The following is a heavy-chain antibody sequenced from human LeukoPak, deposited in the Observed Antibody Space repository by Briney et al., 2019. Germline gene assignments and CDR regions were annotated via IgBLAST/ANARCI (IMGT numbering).Heavy chain of an antibody. CDR2: IIPVFGTA. V-gene: IGHV1-69*13. J-gene: IGHJ4*02. Sequence: SVKVSCKASGGTLCSYTVSWVRQAPGQGLEWMGGIIPVFGTASYAPRFQGRVTITADESTSTVYMELSSLTSDDTAVYYCATRYTSWGQGTLVTVSS. CDR1: GGTLCSYT. D-gene: IGHD5-18*01. CDR3: ATRYTS.